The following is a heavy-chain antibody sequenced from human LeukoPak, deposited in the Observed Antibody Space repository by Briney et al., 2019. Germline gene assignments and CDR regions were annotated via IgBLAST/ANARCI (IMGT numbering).Heavy chain of an antibody. J-gene: IGHJ5*02. CDR3: ARGGSRVFGGSGWFDP. CDR1: GGSISSGGYY. CDR2: IYYSGST. D-gene: IGHD2-15*01. Sequence: PSQTLSLTCTVSGGSISSGGYYWNWIRQHPGKGLEWIGYIYYSGSTYYNPSLKSRVTISVDTYKNQFSLKLSSVTAADTAVYYCARGGSRVFGGSGWFDPWGQGTLVTVSS. V-gene: IGHV4-31*03.